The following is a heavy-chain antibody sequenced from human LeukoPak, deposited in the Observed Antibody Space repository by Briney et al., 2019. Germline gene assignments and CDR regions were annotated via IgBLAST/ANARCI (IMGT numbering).Heavy chain of an antibody. V-gene: IGHV1-18*01. CDR2: ISACNGNT. D-gene: IGHD1-1*01. Sequence: ASVKVSCKASGYTFTSYAMHWVRQAPGQRLEWMGWISACNGNTNYAQKLQGRVTMTTDTSTSTAYMELRSLRSDDTAVYYCARVPSWKGYMDVWGKETTVTVSS. CDR1: GYTFTSYA. CDR3: ARVPSWKGYMDV. J-gene: IGHJ6*03.